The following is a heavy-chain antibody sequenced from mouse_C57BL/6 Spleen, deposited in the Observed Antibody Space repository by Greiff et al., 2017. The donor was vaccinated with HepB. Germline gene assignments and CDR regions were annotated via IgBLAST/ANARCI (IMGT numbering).Heavy chain of an antibody. CDR2: IYPGNSDT. J-gene: IGHJ1*03. CDR3: TRYPSSYWYFDV. V-gene: IGHV1-5*01. CDR1: GYTFTSYW. D-gene: IGHD6-1*01. Sequence: VQLQQSGTVLARPGASVKMSCKTSGYTFTSYWMHWVKQRPGQGLEWRGAIYPGNSDTSYNQKFKGKAKLTAVTSASTAYMELSSLTNEDSAVYYCTRYPSSYWYFDVWGTGTTVTVSS.